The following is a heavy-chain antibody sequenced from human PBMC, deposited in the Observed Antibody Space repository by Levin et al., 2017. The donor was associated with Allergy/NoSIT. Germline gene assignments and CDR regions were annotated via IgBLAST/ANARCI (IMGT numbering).Heavy chain of an antibody. D-gene: IGHD2-21*02. Sequence: SETLSLTCTVSGGSISSSSYYWGWIRQPPGKGLEWIGSIYYSGSTYYNPSLKSRVTISVDTSKNQFSLKLSSVTAADTAVYYCARDKHIVVVTASDYYYYGMDVWGQGTTVTVSS. CDR3: ARDKHIVVVTASDYYYYGMDV. V-gene: IGHV4-39*07. CDR2: IYYSGST. CDR1: GGSISSSSYY. J-gene: IGHJ6*02.